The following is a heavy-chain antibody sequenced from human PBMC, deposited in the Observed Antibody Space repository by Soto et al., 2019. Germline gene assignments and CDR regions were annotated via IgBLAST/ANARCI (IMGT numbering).Heavy chain of an antibody. CDR2: VNPNSGNT. J-gene: IGHJ6*02. CDR1: GYAFTSCD. CDR3: ARAGSENIVVVVAEDYYYGMDV. D-gene: IGHD2-15*01. V-gene: IGHV1-8*01. Sequence: ASVKVSCKASGYAFTSCDINWVRQATGQGLEWMGWVNPNSGNTGYAQKFQGRVTMTRNTSISTAYMELSSLRSEDTAVYYCARAGSENIVVVVAEDYYYGMDVWGQGTTVTVSS.